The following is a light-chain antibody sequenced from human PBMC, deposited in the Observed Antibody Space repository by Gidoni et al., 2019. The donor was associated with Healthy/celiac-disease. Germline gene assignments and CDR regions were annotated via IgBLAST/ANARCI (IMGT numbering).Light chain of an antibody. J-gene: IGKJ4*01. Sequence: EIVLTQSPATLSLSPGERATLSCRASQSVSSYLAWYQQKPGQAPSLLIYDASNRATGIPARFSGSWSGTDFTLTISSLEPEYFAVYYCQQRSNWPPTFXGXTKVEIK. CDR1: QSVSSY. CDR2: DAS. CDR3: QQRSNWPPT. V-gene: IGKV3-11*01.